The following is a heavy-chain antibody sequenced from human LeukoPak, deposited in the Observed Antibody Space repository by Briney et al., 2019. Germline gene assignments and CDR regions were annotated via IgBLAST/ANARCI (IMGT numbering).Heavy chain of an antibody. D-gene: IGHD1-26*01. V-gene: IGHV3-21*01. CDR3: ARDGSPVGATKLDY. Sequence: GGSLRLSCAASGFTFSSYSMNWVRQAPGKGLEWVSSISSSSSYIYYADSVKGRFTISRDNAKNSLYLHMNSLRAEDTAVYYCARDGSPVGATKLDYWGQGTLVTVSS. J-gene: IGHJ4*02. CDR2: ISSSSSYI. CDR1: GFTFSSYS.